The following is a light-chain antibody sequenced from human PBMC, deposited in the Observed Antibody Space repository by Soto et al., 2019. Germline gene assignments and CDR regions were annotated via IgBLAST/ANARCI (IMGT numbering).Light chain of an antibody. V-gene: IGLV2-14*01. Sequence: QSVLTQPASESGSLGQSITISCTGTGSDIAGYNYISWYQQLPGKAPKLIIYEVTIRPSGISNRFSGSKSGNTASLTISGLQAEDEADYFCTSFSNTNSLYVFGTGTKVTVL. CDR1: GSDIAGYNY. CDR2: EVT. J-gene: IGLJ1*01. CDR3: TSFSNTNSLYV.